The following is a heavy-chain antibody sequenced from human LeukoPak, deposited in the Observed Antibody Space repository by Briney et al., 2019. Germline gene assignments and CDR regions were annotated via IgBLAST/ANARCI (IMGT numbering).Heavy chain of an antibody. CDR3: ARGYYYYDSSGYYSSAEYFQH. V-gene: IGHV1-2*02. D-gene: IGHD3-22*01. J-gene: IGHJ1*01. CDR1: GYTFTGYY. Sequence: ASVKVSCKASGYTFTGYYMHWVRQAPGQGLEWMGWINPNSGGTNYAQKFQGRVTMTRDTSISTAYMELSSLRSEDTAVYYCARGYYYYDSSGYYSSAEYFQHWGQGTLVTVSS. CDR2: INPNSGGT.